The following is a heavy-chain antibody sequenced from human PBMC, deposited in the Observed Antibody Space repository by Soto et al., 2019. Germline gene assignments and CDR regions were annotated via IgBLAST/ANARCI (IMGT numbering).Heavy chain of an antibody. CDR2: ISAYNGNT. Sequence: ASVKVSCKASGYTFTSYGISWVRQAPGQGLEWMGWISAYNGNTNYAQKLQGRVTMTTDTSTSTAYMELRSLRSDDTAVYYCARYVGYCSSTSCYYVSDYWGQGTLVTVSS. V-gene: IGHV1-18*01. D-gene: IGHD2-2*01. J-gene: IGHJ4*02. CDR1: GYTFTSYG. CDR3: ARYVGYCSSTSCYYVSDY.